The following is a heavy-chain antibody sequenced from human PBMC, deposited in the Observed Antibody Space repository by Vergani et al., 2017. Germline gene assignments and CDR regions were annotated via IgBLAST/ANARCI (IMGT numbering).Heavy chain of an antibody. Sequence: QVQLQQWGGGLLKPSETLSLTCVVNGGSFTSYHWTWIRQSPGEGLEWVGDIDHTGRPDYNPSLKCRLTRSVNKSRNQFSLTLNSVTATDTAIYFCARVNTETNGHLYYCYYMDVWGQGTAVAVS. J-gene: IGHJ6*03. D-gene: IGHD4-11*01. V-gene: IGHV4-34*01. CDR3: ARVNTETNGHLYYCYYMDV. CDR2: IDHTGRP. CDR1: GGSFTSYH.